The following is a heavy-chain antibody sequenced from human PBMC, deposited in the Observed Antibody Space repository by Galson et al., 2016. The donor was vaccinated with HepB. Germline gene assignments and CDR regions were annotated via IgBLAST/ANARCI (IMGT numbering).Heavy chain of an antibody. V-gene: IGHV4-31*03. J-gene: IGHJ5*02. D-gene: IGHD5-24*01. CDR2: ISYSGST. CDR1: GGSISGGGYY. CDR3: ARERLIRNGYFISLTGWFDT. Sequence: TLSLTCTVSGGSISGGGYYWIWIRQRPGKGLGWIGSISYSGSTHYNPPLKSRVTLSRDTSKNQFSLKLKSVTAADTAVYYCARERLIRNGYFISLTGWFDTWGQGTPVTVSS.